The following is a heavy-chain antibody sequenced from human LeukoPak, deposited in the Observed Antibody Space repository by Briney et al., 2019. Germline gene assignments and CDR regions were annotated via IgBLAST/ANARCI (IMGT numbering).Heavy chain of an antibody. CDR3: ARPGGSSGYYYWGDYFDY. D-gene: IGHD3-22*01. CDR2: IYYSGST. Sequence: SETLSLTCTVSGGSISSSSYYWGWIRQPPGKGLEWIGSIYYSGSTYYNPSLKSRVTISVDTSKNQFSLKLSSVTAADTAVYYCARPGGSSGYYYWGDYFDYWGQGTLVTVSS. J-gene: IGHJ4*02. V-gene: IGHV4-39*01. CDR1: GGSISSSSYY.